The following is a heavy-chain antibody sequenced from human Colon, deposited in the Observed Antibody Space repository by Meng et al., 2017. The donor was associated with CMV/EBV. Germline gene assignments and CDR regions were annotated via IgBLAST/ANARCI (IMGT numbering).Heavy chain of an antibody. CDR1: GGSISSGDCY. Sequence: SETLSLTCTVSGGSISSGDCYWSWIRQPPGKGLEWIGYIYYSGSTYYNPSLKSRVTISVDTSHNQFSLSVSSVTAADTAVYYCAREGGSQLPPGTFDIWGQGTMVTVSS. V-gene: IGHV4-30-4*08. CDR3: AREGGSQLPPGTFDI. D-gene: IGHD2-2*01. CDR2: IYYSGST. J-gene: IGHJ3*02.